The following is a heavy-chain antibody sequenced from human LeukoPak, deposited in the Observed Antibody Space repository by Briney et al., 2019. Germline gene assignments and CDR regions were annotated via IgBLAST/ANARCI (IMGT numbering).Heavy chain of an antibody. CDR1: GFTFSSYS. Sequence: GGSLRLSCAASGFTFSSYSMNWVRQAPGKGLEWVSYISSSSSTRYYADSVRGRFTISRDNAKNSLYLQMISLRVEDTAVYYCAREAGEWEQLYDYWGQGTLVTVSS. CDR2: ISSSSSTR. D-gene: IGHD1-26*01. J-gene: IGHJ4*02. V-gene: IGHV3-48*04. CDR3: AREAGEWEQLYDY.